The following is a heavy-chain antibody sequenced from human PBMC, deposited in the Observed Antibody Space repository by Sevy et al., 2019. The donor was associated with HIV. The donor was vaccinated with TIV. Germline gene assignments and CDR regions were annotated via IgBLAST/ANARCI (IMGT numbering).Heavy chain of an antibody. V-gene: IGHV5-51*01. Sequence: GESLKISCKGSGYSFTSHWIDWVRHMPGKGLEWMGIIYPDDSDTRYSPSFQGQVTFSADKSISTAYLQWGSLKASDTAMYYCATSRSGYFDSSGYYIYWGQGTLVTVSS. D-gene: IGHD3-22*01. CDR3: ATSRSGYFDSSGYYIY. CDR1: GYSFTSHW. CDR2: IYPDDSDT. J-gene: IGHJ4*02.